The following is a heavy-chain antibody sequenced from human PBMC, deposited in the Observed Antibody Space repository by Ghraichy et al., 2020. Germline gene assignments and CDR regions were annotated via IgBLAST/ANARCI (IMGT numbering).Heavy chain of an antibody. CDR2: IYYSGST. J-gene: IGHJ4*02. Sequence: SETLSLTCTVSGGSISSYYWSWIRQPPGKGLEWIGYIYYSGSTNYNPSLKSRVTISVDTSKNQFSLKLSSVTAADTAMYYCAKGHSGYDSWGQGTLVTVSS. D-gene: IGHD5-12*01. CDR1: GGSISSYY. V-gene: IGHV4-59*01. CDR3: AKGHSGYDS.